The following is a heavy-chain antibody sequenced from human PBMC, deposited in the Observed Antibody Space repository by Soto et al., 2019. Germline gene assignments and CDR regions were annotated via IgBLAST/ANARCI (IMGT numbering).Heavy chain of an antibody. J-gene: IGHJ4*02. D-gene: IGHD2-21*02. CDR3: ARGHIVVVTALPDY. Sequence: QVQLVESGGGVVQPGRSLRLSCAASGFTFSSYGMHWVRQAPGKGLEWVAVIWYDGSNKYYADSVKGRFTISRDNSKNTLYLQMNSLRAEDTAVYYCARGHIVVVTALPDYWGQGTLVTVSS. CDR2: IWYDGSNK. CDR1: GFTFSSYG. V-gene: IGHV3-33*01.